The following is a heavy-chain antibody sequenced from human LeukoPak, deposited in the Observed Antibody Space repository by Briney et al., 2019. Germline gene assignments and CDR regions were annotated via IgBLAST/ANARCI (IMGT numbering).Heavy chain of an antibody. CDR3: ARHILTGWSFTLDY. CDR2: TYYRSKWYN. J-gene: IGHJ4*02. CDR1: GDSVSSNSAA. V-gene: IGHV6-1*01. D-gene: IGHD3-9*01. Sequence: SQTLSLTCAISGDSVSSNSAAWNWIRQSPSRGLEWLGRTYYRSKWYNDYAVSVKSRITINPDTSKNQFSLQLNSVTAADTAVYYCARHILTGWSFTLDYWGQGTLVTVSS.